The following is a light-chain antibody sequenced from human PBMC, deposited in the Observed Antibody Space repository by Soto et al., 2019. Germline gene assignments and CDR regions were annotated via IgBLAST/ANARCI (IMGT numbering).Light chain of an antibody. Sequence: EIVLTQSPGTLSLSPGERATLSCRASQSVSSSYLAWYQQKPGQAPRLLIYGASTRATGIPARFSGSGSGTEFTLTISSLQSEDFAVYYCQQYNNWPPAGTFGQGTKLEIK. J-gene: IGKJ2*02. V-gene: IGKV3-15*01. CDR2: GAS. CDR3: QQYNNWPPAGT. CDR1: QSVSSSY.